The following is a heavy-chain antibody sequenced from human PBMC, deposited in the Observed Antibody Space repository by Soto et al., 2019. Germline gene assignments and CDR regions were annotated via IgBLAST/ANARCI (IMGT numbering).Heavy chain of an antibody. CDR1: GGSISSYY. Sequence: QVQLQESGPGLVKPSETLSLTCTVSGGSISSYYWSWIRQPPGKGLEWIGYIYYSGRTNYNHSLKSRVTISVNTSKNQCSLKLSSVTAADTAVYYCARGYCSSTICYIWDNWFDPWGQGTLVTVSS. CDR3: ARGYCSSTICYIWDNWFDP. V-gene: IGHV4-59*01. J-gene: IGHJ5*02. CDR2: IYYSGRT. D-gene: IGHD2-2*02.